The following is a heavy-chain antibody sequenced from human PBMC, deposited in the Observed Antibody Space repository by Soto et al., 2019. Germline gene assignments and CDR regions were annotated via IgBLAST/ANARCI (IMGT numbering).Heavy chain of an antibody. J-gene: IGHJ4*02. V-gene: IGHV4-59*04. D-gene: IGHD6-19*01. CDR1: GGSIDSYY. Sequence: SETLSLTCTLAGGSIDSYYWSWIRQPPGKGLEWIGYIYYSWSNYYNPSLKSRVTISVDPSKNQFSLKLSSVTAAYTPVYYGARHAVKSSGFNDYWGEGTLGTVAS. CDR3: ARHAVKSSGFNDY. CDR2: IYYSWSN.